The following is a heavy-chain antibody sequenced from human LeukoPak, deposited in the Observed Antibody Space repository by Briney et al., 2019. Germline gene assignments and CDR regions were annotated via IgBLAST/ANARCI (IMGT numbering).Heavy chain of an antibody. J-gene: IGHJ4*02. V-gene: IGHV3-74*01. CDR1: GFTFSNYW. Sequence: GGSLRLSCAASGFTFSNYWMHWVRHAPGKGLVWVSRINSDGINTSYADSVKGRFTISRDNAKNTLNLQMNSLRAEDTAVYFCARGGQWELPDYWGQGTLVTVSS. CDR2: INSDGINT. D-gene: IGHD1-26*01. CDR3: ARGGQWELPDY.